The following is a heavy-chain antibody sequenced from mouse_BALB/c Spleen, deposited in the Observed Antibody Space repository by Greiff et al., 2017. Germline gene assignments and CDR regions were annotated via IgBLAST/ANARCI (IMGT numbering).Heavy chain of an antibody. D-gene: IGHD1-1*01. CDR2: IDPANGNT. CDR1: GFNIKDTY. J-gene: IGHJ3*01. Sequence: EVKLQESGAELVKPGASVKLSCTASGFNIKDTYMHWVKQRPEQGLEWIGRIDPANGNTKYDPKFQGKATITADTSSNTAYLQLSSLTSEDTAVYYCAPVVAKWGQGTLVTVSA. CDR3: APVVAK. V-gene: IGHV14-3*02.